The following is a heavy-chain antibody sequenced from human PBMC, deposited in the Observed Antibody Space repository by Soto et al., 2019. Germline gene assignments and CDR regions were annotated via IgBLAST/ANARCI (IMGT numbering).Heavy chain of an antibody. J-gene: IGHJ6*01. CDR2: ISYDGSNK. Sequence: QVQLVESGGGVVQPGRSLRLSCAASGFTFSSYAMHWVRQAPGKGLEWVAVISYDGSNKYYADSVKGRFTISRDNSKNTLYLQMNSLRAEDTAVYYCARDLSIAVAGTGYYYYGMDVW. D-gene: IGHD6-19*01. V-gene: IGHV3-30-3*01. CDR1: GFTFSSYA. CDR3: ARDLSIAVAGTGYYYYGMDV.